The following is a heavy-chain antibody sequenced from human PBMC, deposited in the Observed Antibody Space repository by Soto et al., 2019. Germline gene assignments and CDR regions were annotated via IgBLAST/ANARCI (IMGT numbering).Heavy chain of an antibody. J-gene: IGHJ6*02. CDR1: GYSFTNYW. CDR3: ARLRCSGGSCYRDYYYGMDV. CDR2: IYPGDSDS. V-gene: IGHV5-51*01. Sequence: GESLKISCKGSGYSFTNYWIGWVRQMPEKGLEWMGIIYPGDSDSRYSPSFQGQVTISVDKSISTAFLQWSSLKASDTAMYYCARLRCSGGSCYRDYYYGMDVWGQGTTVTGSS. D-gene: IGHD2-15*01.